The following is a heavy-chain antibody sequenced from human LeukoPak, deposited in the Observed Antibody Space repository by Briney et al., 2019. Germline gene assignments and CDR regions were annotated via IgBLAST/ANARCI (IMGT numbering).Heavy chain of an antibody. J-gene: IGHJ4*02. CDR2: IYTSGST. CDR3: ARHGGSSPFDY. V-gene: IGHV4-61*02. Sequence: SETLSLTCTVSDGSISSSTYYWSWIRQPAGKGLEWIGRIYTSGSTNYNPSLKSRVTMSVDTSKNQFSLKLSSVTAADTAVYYCARHGGSSPFDYWGQGTLVTVSS. D-gene: IGHD5-24*01. CDR1: DGSISSSTYY.